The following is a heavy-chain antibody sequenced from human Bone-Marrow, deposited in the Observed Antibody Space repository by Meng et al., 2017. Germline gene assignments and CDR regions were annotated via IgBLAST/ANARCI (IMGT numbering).Heavy chain of an antibody. V-gene: IGHV1-2*06. CDR3: ARDEDISAAGKLFGDY. CDR1: GYTFPDYW. CDR2: INPKSGDT. J-gene: IGHJ4*02. Sequence: ASVKVSCKASGYTFPDYWLHWVRRAPGQGLEWMGRINPKSGDTHYAQRFQGRVTMTGDTSISTAYMELSGLRSDDTAMYYCARDEDISAAGKLFGDYWVQGTLVTV. D-gene: IGHD6-13*01.